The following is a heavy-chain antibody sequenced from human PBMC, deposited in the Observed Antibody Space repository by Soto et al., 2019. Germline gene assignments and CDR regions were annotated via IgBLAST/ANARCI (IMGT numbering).Heavy chain of an antibody. CDR1: GGSISSYY. Sequence: KASETLSLTCTVSGGSISSYYWSWIRQPPGKGLERIGYIYNSGSTNYSPSLKSRVTISADTSKNQFSLRLSSVTAADTAVYYCARGYSIRYNTGWYTFDHWGHGTLVTVSS. J-gene: IGHJ4*01. CDR3: ARGYSIRYNTGWYTFDH. CDR2: IYNSGST. D-gene: IGHD6-19*01. V-gene: IGHV4-59*01.